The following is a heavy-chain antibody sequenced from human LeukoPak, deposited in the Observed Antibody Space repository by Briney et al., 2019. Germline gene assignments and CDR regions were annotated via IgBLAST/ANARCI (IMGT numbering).Heavy chain of an antibody. CDR1: GFTFSTYT. CDR3: ARDACSSTSCFRDY. Sequence: GGSLRLSCAASGFTFSTYTMNWVRKAPGKGLEWDSSISSGSSYISYADSLKGRFNISRDNPKNSLYLQINSLRAEDTAVYYCARDACSSTSCFRDYWGQGTRVTVSS. D-gene: IGHD2-2*01. CDR2: ISSGSSYI. J-gene: IGHJ4*02. V-gene: IGHV3-21*01.